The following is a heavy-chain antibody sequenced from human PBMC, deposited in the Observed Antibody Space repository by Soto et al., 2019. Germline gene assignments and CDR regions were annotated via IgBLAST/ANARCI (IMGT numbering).Heavy chain of an antibody. CDR3: ARQIYDSDTGPNFQYYFDS. Sequence: GESLKISCKGSGYSFAGYWITWVRQKPGKGLEWMGRIDPSDSQTYYSPSFRGHVTISVTKSITTVFLQWSSLRTSDTAMYYCARQIYDSDTGPNFQYYFDSWGQGTPVTVSS. CDR1: GYSFAGYW. V-gene: IGHV5-10-1*01. J-gene: IGHJ4*02. D-gene: IGHD3-22*01. CDR2: IDPSDSQT.